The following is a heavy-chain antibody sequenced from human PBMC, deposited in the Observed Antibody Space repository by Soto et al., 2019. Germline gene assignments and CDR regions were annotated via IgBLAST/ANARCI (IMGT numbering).Heavy chain of an antibody. CDR3: AKGGPVSGWHNFHY. CDR2: VQGRGGDT. V-gene: IGHV3-23*01. D-gene: IGHD6-25*01. J-gene: IGHJ4*01. CDR1: TFPLNNNV. Sequence: EVQLLESGGDLLQPGGSLRLSCVASTFPLNNNVMARIRQAPGKELEWVSAVQGRGGDTCYEHSVNGRFTVYRDDSKYTLYMQMDGLGAEDTAIYYCAKGGPVSGWHNFHYWGQGTMVTVSS.